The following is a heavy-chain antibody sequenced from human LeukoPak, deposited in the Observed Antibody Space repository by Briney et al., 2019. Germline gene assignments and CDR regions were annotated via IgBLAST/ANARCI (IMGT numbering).Heavy chain of an antibody. CDR3: AREHRATIHHGANDL. CDR2: INPNSGGT. J-gene: IGHJ5*02. V-gene: IGHV1-2*02. CDR1: GYTFTSYY. D-gene: IGHD4/OR15-4a*01. Sequence: ASVKVSCKASGYTFTSYYMHWVRQAPGQGLEWMGWINPNSGGTNYAQKFQGRVTMTRDTSISTAYMELSRLRSDDTAVYYCAREHRATIHHGANDLWGQGTLVTVSS.